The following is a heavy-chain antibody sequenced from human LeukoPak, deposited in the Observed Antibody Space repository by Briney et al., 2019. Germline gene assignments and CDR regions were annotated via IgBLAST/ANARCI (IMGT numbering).Heavy chain of an antibody. CDR2: IYHSGST. Sequence: SETLSLTCAVSGGSISSSNWWSWVRQPPGKGLEWIGEIYHSGSTNYNPSLKSRVTISVDKSKNQFSLEPSSVTAADAAAYYCARFYSTGWYLGYWGQGTLVIVFS. D-gene: IGHD6-19*01. V-gene: IGHV4-4*02. J-gene: IGHJ4*02. CDR3: ARFYSTGWYLGY. CDR1: GGSISSSNW.